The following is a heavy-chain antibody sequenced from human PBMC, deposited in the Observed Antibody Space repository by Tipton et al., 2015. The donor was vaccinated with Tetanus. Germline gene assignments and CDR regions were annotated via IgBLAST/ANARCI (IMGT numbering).Heavy chain of an antibody. Sequence: QSGAEVKKPGASVKVSCKASGYTFTSYDINWVRQATGQGLEWMGWMNPNSGNTGYAQKFQGRVTMTRNTSISTAYMELSSLRSEDAAVYYGAADRSVSFIFFDFWSQGTLDTVST. CDR3: AADRSVSFIFFDF. V-gene: IGHV1-8*01. D-gene: IGHD6-19*01. CDR2: MNPNSGNT. J-gene: IGHJ4*02. CDR1: GYTFTSYD.